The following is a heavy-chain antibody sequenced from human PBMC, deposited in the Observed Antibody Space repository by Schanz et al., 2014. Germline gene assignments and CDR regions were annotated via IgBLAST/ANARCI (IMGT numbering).Heavy chain of an antibody. D-gene: IGHD6-13*01. J-gene: IGHJ6*02. CDR3: ARDNLVSSSWYNYYGMDV. CDR2: INTYNGDT. CDR1: GYTFTSNG. V-gene: IGHV1-18*04. Sequence: QVQLVQSGAEVKEPGASVKVSCKASGYTFTSNGITWVRQAPGQGLEWMGWINTYNGDTAYAQNMQGRVSMTTETAASPAYMELRSLRSDATAVYYCARDNLVSSSWYNYYGMDVWGQGTTVTVSS.